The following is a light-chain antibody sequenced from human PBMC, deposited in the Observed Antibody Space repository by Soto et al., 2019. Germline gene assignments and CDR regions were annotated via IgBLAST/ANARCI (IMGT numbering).Light chain of an antibody. J-gene: IGLJ1*01. CDR2: GNS. V-gene: IGLV1-40*01. CDR3: NPYDSTLGVGV. Sequence: QSVLTQPPSVSGAPGQRVTISCTGSSSNIGAGYDVHWYQQLPGTAPKLLIYGNSNRPSGVPDRFSGSKSGTSASLAITGLQAEDEVDYYCNPYDSTLGVGVFGPGTKLPVL. CDR1: SSNIGAGYD.